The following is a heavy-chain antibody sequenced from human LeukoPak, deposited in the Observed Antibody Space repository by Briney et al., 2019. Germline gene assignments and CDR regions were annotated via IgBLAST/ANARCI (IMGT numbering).Heavy chain of an antibody. CDR2: VSTSSSCI. D-gene: IGHD5/OR15-5a*01. V-gene: IGHV3-21*01. J-gene: IGHJ2*01. CDR1: GFTFTSYS. CDR3: ARDSVGDRYFDL. Sequence: GGSLRLSCAASGFTFTSYSMNWVRQAPGKGLEWVSSVSTSSSCIYYADSLKGRFTISRDNAKNSLYLQMNSLRAEDTAVYYWARDSVGDRYFDLWGRGTLVTVSS.